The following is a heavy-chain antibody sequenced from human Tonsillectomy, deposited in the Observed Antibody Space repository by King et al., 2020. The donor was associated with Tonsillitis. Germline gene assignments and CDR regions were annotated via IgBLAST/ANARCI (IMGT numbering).Heavy chain of an antibody. V-gene: IGHV3-48*02. CDR2: ISSSSTI. CDR1: GFTFSSYS. D-gene: IGHD3-22*01. CDR3: ARDPFYYYDSSGYPDYFDY. Sequence: VQLVESGGGLVQPGGSLRLSCAASGFTFSSYSMNWVRQAPGKGLEWVSYISSSSTIYYADSVKGRFTISRDNAKNSLYLQMNSLRDEDTAVYYCARDPFYYYDSSGYPDYFDYWGQGTLVTVSS. J-gene: IGHJ4*02.